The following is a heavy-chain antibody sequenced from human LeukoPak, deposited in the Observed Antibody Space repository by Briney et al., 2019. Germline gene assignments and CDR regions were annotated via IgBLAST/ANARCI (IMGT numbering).Heavy chain of an antibody. V-gene: IGHV3-23*01. CDR3: AKDTDSSSWYYFDY. CDR1: GFTFSNYA. D-gene: IGHD6-13*01. J-gene: IGHJ4*02. CDR2: ISGSGDST. Sequence: GGSLRLSCAASGFTFSNYAMRWVRQAPGKGLEWVSGISGSGDSTYYADSVKGRFTISRDNSKNTLYLQMNSLRAEDTAVYYCAKDTDSSSWYYFDYWGQGTLVTVSS.